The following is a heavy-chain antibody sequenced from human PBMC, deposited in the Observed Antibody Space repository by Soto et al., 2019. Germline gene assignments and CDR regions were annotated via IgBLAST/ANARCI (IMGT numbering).Heavy chain of an antibody. Sequence: EVQLLESGGGLVQPGGSLRLSCAASGFTFSTYAMTWVRQAPGKGLVWVSTISGSGVSTYYADSVKGRFTISRDDSKNTLYLQMPSLRADDTAVYYCAKGRSAWYWDYWGQGTLVTVSS. J-gene: IGHJ4*02. V-gene: IGHV3-23*01. D-gene: IGHD6-19*01. CDR2: ISGSGVST. CDR1: GFTFSTYA. CDR3: AKGRSAWYWDY.